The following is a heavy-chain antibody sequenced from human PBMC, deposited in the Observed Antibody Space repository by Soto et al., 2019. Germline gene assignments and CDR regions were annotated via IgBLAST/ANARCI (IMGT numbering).Heavy chain of an antibody. V-gene: IGHV1-3*01. CDR3: ARDLSSSLSWFDP. CDR2: INAGNGNT. J-gene: IGHJ5*02. D-gene: IGHD6-13*01. Sequence: ASVKVSCKASGNTFTSYAMHWVRQAPGQRLEWMGWINAGNGNTKYSQKFQGRVTITRDTSASTAYMELSSLRSEDTAVYYCARDLSSSLSWFDPWGQGTLVTVSS. CDR1: GNTFTSYA.